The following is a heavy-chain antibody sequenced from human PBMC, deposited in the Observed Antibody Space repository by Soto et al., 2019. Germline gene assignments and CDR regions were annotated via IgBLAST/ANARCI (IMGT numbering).Heavy chain of an antibody. Sequence: QITLKESGPTLVKPTQTLTLTCTFSGFSLTTGAVAVGWIRQPPGKALEWLALIYWDGDKRYSPSLKSRLTITKDTSKNQVVLTMTNLDPVDTATYSCAHWTGYKNSYDFWGQGTLVTVSS. D-gene: IGHD5-18*01. J-gene: IGHJ4*02. V-gene: IGHV2-5*02. CDR1: GFSLTTGAVA. CDR3: AHWTGYKNSYDF. CDR2: IYWDGDK.